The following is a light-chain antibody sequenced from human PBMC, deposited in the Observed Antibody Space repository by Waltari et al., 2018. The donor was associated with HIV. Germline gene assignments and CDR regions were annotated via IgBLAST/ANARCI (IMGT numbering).Light chain of an antibody. J-gene: IGKJ2*01. CDR3: MQTVELPYT. CDR2: EVS. Sequence: MMTQTPLSLSVTPGQPASISCRSSRSPTDTDGKTHLYWLLQRPGKPPHLLIYEVSKRVSGVQERFSGSGSVTDFTLHIRRVEAEDVGVYYCMQTVELPYTFCQGTKLEIK. V-gene: IGKV2D-29*01. CDR1: RSPTDTDGKTH.